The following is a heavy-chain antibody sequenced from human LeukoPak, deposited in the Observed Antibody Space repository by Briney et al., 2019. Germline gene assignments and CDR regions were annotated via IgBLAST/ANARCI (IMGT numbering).Heavy chain of an antibody. CDR1: GFTLSTYW. Sequence: GGSLRLSCAASGFTLSTYWMHWVRQGPGKGLVWVSCINSDGSITTYADSVRGRFTISRDNAKSTLYLQMNSLRAEDTAVYYCASSTQISKYADYWGQGALVTVSS. V-gene: IGHV3-74*01. D-gene: IGHD2-2*01. J-gene: IGHJ4*02. CDR2: INSDGSIT. CDR3: ASSTQISKYADY.